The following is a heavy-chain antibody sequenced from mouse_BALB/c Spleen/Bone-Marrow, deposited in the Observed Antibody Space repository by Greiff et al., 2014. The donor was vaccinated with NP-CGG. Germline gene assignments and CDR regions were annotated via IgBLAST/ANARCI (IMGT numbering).Heavy chain of an antibody. V-gene: IGHV1-15*01. J-gene: IGHJ2*01. CDR2: IDPETGGT. CDR1: GYTFTDYE. CDR3: TREGYGNSNYFCY. Sequence: QVQLQQSGAELVRPGASVTLSCKASGYTFTDYEMHWVKQTPVHGLEWIGAIDPETGGTAYNQKFKGKATLTADKSSSTACMELRSLTSEDSPVYYCTREGYGNSNYFCYWGQGTTLPGSS. D-gene: IGHD2-1*01.